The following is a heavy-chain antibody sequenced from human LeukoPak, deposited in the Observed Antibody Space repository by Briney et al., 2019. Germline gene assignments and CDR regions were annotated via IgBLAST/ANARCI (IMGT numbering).Heavy chain of an antibody. CDR2: IYPGDSDT. J-gene: IGHJ5*02. Sequence: AESLKISCKGSGYSFTSYWIGWVRQLPGKGLEWMGIIYPGDSDTRYSPSFQGHVTISSDKSISTAHLQWSSLKGWDTAMYYCARFGDYGDYSSWLDPWGQGTLVSVSS. CDR1: GYSFTSYW. D-gene: IGHD4-17*01. CDR3: ARFGDYGDYSSWLDP. V-gene: IGHV5-51*01.